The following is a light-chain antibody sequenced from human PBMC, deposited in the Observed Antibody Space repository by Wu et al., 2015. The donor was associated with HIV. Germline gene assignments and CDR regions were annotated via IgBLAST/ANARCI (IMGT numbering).Light chain of an antibody. Sequence: EIVMTQSPATLSVSPGERATLSCRASQSVRNYLAWYQQKPGQAPRLLIYDASNRATGIPARFSGSGSGTDFTLTISSLETEDFAVYYCQQYGSSPTFGPGTKVDIK. CDR3: QQYGSSPT. V-gene: IGKV3D-15*02. CDR1: QSVRNY. J-gene: IGKJ3*01. CDR2: DAS.